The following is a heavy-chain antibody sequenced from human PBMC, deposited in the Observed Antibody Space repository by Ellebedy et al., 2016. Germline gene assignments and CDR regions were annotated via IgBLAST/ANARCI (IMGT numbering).Heavy chain of an antibody. Sequence: GGSLRLSXATPRLNFRNFFMGWVRQSPGKGLEWVSRVSAGGDITFSADSVKGRFTLSRDNSRDTLYLQMNSLRAEDTAVYYCYYGHYSASWGQGTLVTVSS. CDR2: VSAGGDIT. D-gene: IGHD4-17*01. CDR1: RLNFRNFF. CDR3: YYGHYSAS. J-gene: IGHJ4*02. V-gene: IGHV3-23*01.